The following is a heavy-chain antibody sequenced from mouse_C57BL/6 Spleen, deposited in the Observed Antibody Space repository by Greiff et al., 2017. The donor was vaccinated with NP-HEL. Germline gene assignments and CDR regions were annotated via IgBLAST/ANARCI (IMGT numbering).Heavy chain of an antibody. D-gene: IGHD1-1*01. Sequence: VQLQQPGTELVKPGASVKLSCKASGYTFTSYWMHWVKQRPGQGLEWIGNINPSNGGTNYNEKFKSKATLTVYKSSSTAYMQLSSLTSEDSAVYYCARFRITTVEGFDYWGQGTTLTVSS. V-gene: IGHV1-53*01. J-gene: IGHJ2*01. CDR2: INPSNGGT. CDR1: GYTFTSYW. CDR3: ARFRITTVEGFDY.